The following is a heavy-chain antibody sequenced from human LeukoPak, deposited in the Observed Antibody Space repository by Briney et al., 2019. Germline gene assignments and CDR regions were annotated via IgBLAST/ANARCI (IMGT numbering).Heavy chain of an antibody. J-gene: IGHJ5*02. CDR2: IGSSGSTI. CDR3: ARDLSVLMVYGNWFDP. V-gene: IGHV3-48*03. Sequence: GGSLRLSCAASGFTFSSYEMNWVRQAPGKGLEWVSYIGSSGSTIYYADSVKGRFTISRDNAKNSLYLQMNSLRAEDTAVYYCARDLSVLMVYGNWFDPWGQGTLVTVSS. D-gene: IGHD2-8*01. CDR1: GFTFSSYE.